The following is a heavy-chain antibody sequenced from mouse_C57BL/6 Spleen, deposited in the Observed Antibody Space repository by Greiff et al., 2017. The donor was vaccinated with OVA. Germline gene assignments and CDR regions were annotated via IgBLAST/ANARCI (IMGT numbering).Heavy chain of an antibody. CDR3: ARHEEGYDGYSYYAMDY. CDR1: GYTFTEYT. J-gene: IGHJ4*01. D-gene: IGHD2-3*01. CDR2: FYPGSGSI. V-gene: IGHV1-62-2*01. Sequence: QVQLQQSGAELVKPGASVKLSCKASGYTFTEYTIHWVKQRSGQGLEWIGWFYPGSGSIKYNEKFKDKATLTADKSSSSVSMELSRLTSEDSAVYFCARHEEGYDGYSYYAMDYWGQGTSVTVSS.